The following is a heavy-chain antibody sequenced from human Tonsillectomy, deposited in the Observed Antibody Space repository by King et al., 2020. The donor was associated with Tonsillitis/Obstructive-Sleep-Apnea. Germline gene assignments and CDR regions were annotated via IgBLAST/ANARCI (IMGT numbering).Heavy chain of an antibody. Sequence: QLVQSGAEVKKPGASVKVSCKTSGYTFSSFGISWVRQAPGQGLEWMGWISVYNGNTKYAQKLQGRVTMTTDTSTSTAYMELRSLRSDDTAVYYCARVFDCSSTSCYTWCDYWGQGTLVTVSS. CDR2: ISVYNGNT. J-gene: IGHJ4*02. D-gene: IGHD2-2*02. CDR3: ARVFDCSSTSCYTWCDY. CDR1: GYTFSSFG. V-gene: IGHV1-18*01.